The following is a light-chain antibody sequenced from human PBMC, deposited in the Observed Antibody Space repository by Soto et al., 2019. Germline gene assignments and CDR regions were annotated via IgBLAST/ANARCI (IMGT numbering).Light chain of an antibody. V-gene: IGKV1-5*03. J-gene: IGKJ2*01. CDR2: QAS. Sequence: DIQMTQSPSTLSASVGDRVTITCRASQSISSWLTWYQQKPGKAPKVLIYQASSLQSGVPSRFRGSGSGTYFNLTSSSLQPDDFATYYCVQYHSYPYTFGQGTKLEIK. CDR1: QSISSW. CDR3: VQYHSYPYT.